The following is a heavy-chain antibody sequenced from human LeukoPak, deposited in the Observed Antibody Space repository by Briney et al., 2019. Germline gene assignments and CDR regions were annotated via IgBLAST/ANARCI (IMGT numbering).Heavy chain of an antibody. Sequence: PSETLSLTCTVSGGSISSYYWSWIRQPSGKGLEWIGYIYYSGSTNYNPSLKSRVTISVDTSKNQFSLKLSSVTAADTAVYYCARGPPFNFAPDYYDSSGANWFDPWGQGTLVTVSS. J-gene: IGHJ5*02. D-gene: IGHD3-22*01. CDR3: ARGPPFNFAPDYYDSSGANWFDP. CDR2: IYYSGST. V-gene: IGHV4-59*08. CDR1: GGSISSYY.